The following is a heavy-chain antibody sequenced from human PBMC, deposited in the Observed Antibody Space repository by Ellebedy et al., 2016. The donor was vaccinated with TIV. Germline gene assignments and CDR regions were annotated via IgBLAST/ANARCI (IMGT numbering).Heavy chain of an antibody. CDR1: GYSFTNYW. CDR3: ARLCSGYDCYYYYGMDV. CDR2: IYPGDSDT. D-gene: IGHD5-12*01. V-gene: IGHV5-51*01. Sequence: GGSLRLSCKGSGYSFTNYWIGWVRQMPGKGLEWMGIIYPGDSDTRYSPSFQGQVTISADKSISTAYLQWSSLKASDTAMYYCARLCSGYDCYYYYGMDVWGQGTTVTVSS. J-gene: IGHJ6*02.